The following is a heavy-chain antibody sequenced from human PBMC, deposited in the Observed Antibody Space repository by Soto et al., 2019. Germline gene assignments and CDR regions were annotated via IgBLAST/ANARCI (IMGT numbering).Heavy chain of an antibody. D-gene: IGHD2-8*01. V-gene: IGHV3-23*01. CDR1: GFTFSTYA. Sequence: EVQLLDSGGGLVQPGGSLRLSCAASGFTFSTYAMTWVRQAPGKGLEWVSTLTPSGGNTYYADSVQGRFTISRDNSMKTFYLQMNSLRAEDTAVYYCAGRYCPNGVCYTNYYYYIDVWGEGTTVTVCS. CDR2: LTPSGGNT. CDR3: AGRYCPNGVCYTNYYYYIDV. J-gene: IGHJ6*03.